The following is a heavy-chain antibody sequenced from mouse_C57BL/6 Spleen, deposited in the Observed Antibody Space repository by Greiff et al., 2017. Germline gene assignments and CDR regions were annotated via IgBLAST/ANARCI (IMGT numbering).Heavy chain of an antibody. V-gene: IGHV1-26*01. CDR3: ARGITNVDY. CDR1: GYTFTDYY. Sequence: EVQLQQSGPELVKPGASVKISCKASGYTFTDYYMNWVKQSHGKSLEWIGDINPNNGGTRYNQKFKGKATLTVDKSSSTAYMELRSLTSEDSAVYYCARGITNVDYWGQGTTLTVSS. D-gene: IGHD2-4*01. J-gene: IGHJ2*01. CDR2: INPNNGGT.